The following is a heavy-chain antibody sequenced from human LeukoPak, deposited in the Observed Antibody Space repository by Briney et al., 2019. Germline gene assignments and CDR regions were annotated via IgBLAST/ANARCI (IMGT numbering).Heavy chain of an antibody. CDR2: ISSTSSYI. CDR1: GFSFSSYS. Sequence: PGGPLRLSCAASGFSFSSYSMNWVRQAPGKGLEWVSSISSTSSYIYYADSVKGRFTISRDNTKNSLYLQMNSLRAEDTAVYYCARASSGWAVDLYYFDYWGQGTLVTVSS. D-gene: IGHD6-19*01. V-gene: IGHV3-21*01. J-gene: IGHJ4*02. CDR3: ARASSGWAVDLYYFDY.